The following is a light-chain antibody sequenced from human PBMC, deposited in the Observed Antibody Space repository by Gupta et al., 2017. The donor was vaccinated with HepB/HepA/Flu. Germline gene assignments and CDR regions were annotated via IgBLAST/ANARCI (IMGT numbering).Light chain of an antibody. CDR2: GAS. Sequence: ELVMTQSPATLSVSPGERATLSCRASQSVSSNLAWYQQKPGQAPRLLIYGASTRATGIPARFSGSGSGTEFTLTISSLQSEDFAVYYCQQYNNWPPFTFGPGTKVEIK. J-gene: IGKJ3*01. V-gene: IGKV3-15*01. CDR3: QQYNNWPPFT. CDR1: QSVSSN.